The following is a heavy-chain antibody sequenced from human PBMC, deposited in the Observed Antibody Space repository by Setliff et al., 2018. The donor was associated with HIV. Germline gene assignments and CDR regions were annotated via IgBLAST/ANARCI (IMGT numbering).Heavy chain of an antibody. CDR3: ARARRAGSGPKYFQH. CDR1: GGSFNGYY. CDR2: INHSGST. D-gene: IGHD2-15*01. J-gene: IGHJ1*01. Sequence: NPSETLSLTCAVYGGSFNGYYWSWIRQPAGKGLEWIGEINHSGSTNYHPSLKSRVTMSVDKSKNQFSLGLSSVTAADTAVYYCARARRAGSGPKYFQHWGQGTLVTVSS. V-gene: IGHV4-34*01.